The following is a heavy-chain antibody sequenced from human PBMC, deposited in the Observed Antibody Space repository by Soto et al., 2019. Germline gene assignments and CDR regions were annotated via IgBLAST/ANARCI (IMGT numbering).Heavy chain of an antibody. J-gene: IGHJ4*02. V-gene: IGHV3-53*01. CDR2: IYSGGST. Sequence: GGSLRLSCAASGFTVSSNYMSWVRQAPGKGLEWVSVIYSGGSTDYADSVRGRFTISRDNSKNTLFLQMNSLRAEDTAVYYCAISSNWPGFFDYCGQGTVVTVSS. D-gene: IGHD6-13*01. CDR3: AISSNWPGFFDY. CDR1: GFTVSSNY.